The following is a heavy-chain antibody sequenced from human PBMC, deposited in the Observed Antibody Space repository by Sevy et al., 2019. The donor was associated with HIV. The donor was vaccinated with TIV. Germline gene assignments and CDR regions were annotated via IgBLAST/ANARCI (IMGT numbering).Heavy chain of an antibody. CDR3: ARDVPASGAATLDS. J-gene: IGHJ4*02. Sequence: PSVKVSCTASGYTFTHFGITWVRQAPGQGLEWMGWISAYNGNTYYLQKFQGRVTMTTDTSTSTAYMDLRSLRSDDTAVYYCARDVPASGAATLDSWGQGTLVTVSS. D-gene: IGHD6-13*01. V-gene: IGHV1-18*01. CDR2: ISAYNGNT. CDR1: GYTFTHFG.